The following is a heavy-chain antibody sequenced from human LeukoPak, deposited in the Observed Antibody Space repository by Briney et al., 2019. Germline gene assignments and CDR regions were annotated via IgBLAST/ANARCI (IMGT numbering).Heavy chain of an antibody. CDR2: IYSSGST. Sequence: SETLSLTCNVSGGSMRNYYWSWIRQPPGKTLEWIGSIYSSGSTYYNPSLKSRVIIIIDTPKNHFSLTLSSVTAADTAVYYCARSDGYGLVGIWGQGTMVTVSS. CDR1: GGSMRNYY. D-gene: IGHD3-10*01. J-gene: IGHJ3*02. CDR3: ARSDGYGLVGI. V-gene: IGHV4-59*12.